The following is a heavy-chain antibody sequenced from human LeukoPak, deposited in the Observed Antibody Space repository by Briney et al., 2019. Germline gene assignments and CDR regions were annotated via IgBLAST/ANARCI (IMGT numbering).Heavy chain of an antibody. J-gene: IGHJ4*02. Sequence: KPSETLSLTCIVSGGSISSSGYYWGWNRQPPGKGLEWIGSLYYSGYIYYNPSLKSRVAISVDKSKNQFSLRLNSVTAADMAVYYCAGHDLWGQGTLVTVAS. CDR2: LYYSGYI. V-gene: IGHV4-39*01. CDR1: GGSISSSGYY. CDR3: AGHDL.